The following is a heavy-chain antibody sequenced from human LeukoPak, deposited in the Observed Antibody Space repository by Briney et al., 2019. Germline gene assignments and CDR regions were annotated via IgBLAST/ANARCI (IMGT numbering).Heavy chain of an antibody. CDR1: GFTFSDYW. J-gene: IGHJ4*02. D-gene: IGHD3-22*01. Sequence: GSLRLSCAASGFTFSDYWMSWVRQAPGKGLEWVANIKQDGSEKYYVDSVKGRFTISRDNAKNSLYLQMNSLRAEDTAVYYCARDIYYASSGYYYWGQGTLVTVSS. V-gene: IGHV3-7*01. CDR2: IKQDGSEK. CDR3: ARDIYYASSGYYY.